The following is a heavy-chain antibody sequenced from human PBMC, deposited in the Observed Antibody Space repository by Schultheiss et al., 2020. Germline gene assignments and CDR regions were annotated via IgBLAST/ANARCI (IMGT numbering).Heavy chain of an antibody. CDR3: ARGGKRRINNWFDP. J-gene: IGHJ5*02. CDR2: IYYSGST. D-gene: IGHD2-15*01. CDR1: GGSISSGGYY. Sequence: LRLSCTVSGGSISSGGYYWSWTRQHPGKGLEWIGYIYYSGSTYYNPSLKSRVTISVDTSKNQFSLKLSSVTAADTAVYYCARGGKRRINNWFDPWGQGTLVTVSS. V-gene: IGHV4-31*03.